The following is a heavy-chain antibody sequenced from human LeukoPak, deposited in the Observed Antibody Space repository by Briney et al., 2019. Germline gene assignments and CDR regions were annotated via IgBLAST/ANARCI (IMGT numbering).Heavy chain of an antibody. CDR3: ARGRSIAVAGPPYYFDY. V-gene: IGHV1-2*02. J-gene: IGHJ4*02. Sequence: ASVKVSCKASGYTFTGYYMHWVRQAPGQGLEWMGWINPNSGGTNYAQKFQGRVTMTRDTSISTAYMELSRLRSDDTAVYYCARGRSIAVAGPPYYFDYWGQGTLVTVSS. D-gene: IGHD6-19*01. CDR1: GYTFTGYY. CDR2: INPNSGGT.